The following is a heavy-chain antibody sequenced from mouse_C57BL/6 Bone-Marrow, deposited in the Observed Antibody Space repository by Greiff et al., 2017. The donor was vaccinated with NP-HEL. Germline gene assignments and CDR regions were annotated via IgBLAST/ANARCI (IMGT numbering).Heavy chain of an antibody. CDR3: ASYGPHYGNYIYWYFDV. D-gene: IGHD2-1*01. Sequence: VQLKQSGPGLAKPSQTLYLTCSVTGYSITSDYWNWIRKFPGNKLEYMGYISYSGSTYYNPSLKSRISITRDPSKNQYYLQLNSVTTEDTSTYYCASYGPHYGNYIYWYFDVGGTGTTVTVSS. CDR1: GYSITSDY. J-gene: IGHJ1*03. V-gene: IGHV3-8*01. CDR2: ISYSGST.